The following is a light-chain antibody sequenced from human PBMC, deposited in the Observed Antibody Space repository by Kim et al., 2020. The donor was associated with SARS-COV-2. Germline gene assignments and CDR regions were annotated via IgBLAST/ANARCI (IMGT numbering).Light chain of an antibody. J-gene: IGKJ4*01. CDR3: QQYNNWPLT. CDR1: QSVGSN. V-gene: IGKV3-15*01. CDR2: GAS. Sequence: VSPGERATRSCRASQSVGSNLAWYQQKPGQAPRLLIYGASTRATGIPARFSGSGSGTEFTLAISSLQSEDFAVYYCQQYNNWPLTFGGGTKVDIK.